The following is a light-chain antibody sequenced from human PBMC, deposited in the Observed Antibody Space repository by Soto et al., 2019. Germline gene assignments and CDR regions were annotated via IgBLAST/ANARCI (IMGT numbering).Light chain of an antibody. CDR3: RHYAKLPRA. CDR2: GAS. V-gene: IGKV3-15*01. CDR1: QSVGSK. Sequence: MTQSQHTQSVSQGERVALSCRASQSVGSKLAWYQHKPGQAPRPLIYGASFRATGMPARFSGSGFGTHLTLAIGRLQSEDSPVHSCRHYAKLPRAFAQGTKVDIK. J-gene: IGKJ1*01.